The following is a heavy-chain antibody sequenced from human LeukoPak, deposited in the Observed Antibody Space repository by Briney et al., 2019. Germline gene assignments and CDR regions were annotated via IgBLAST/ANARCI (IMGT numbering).Heavy chain of an antibody. CDR1: GGSISSSNW. CDR2: IYHSGST. CDR3: ARVTGAYYYDSSGSFDY. D-gene: IGHD3-22*01. V-gene: IGHV4-4*02. Sequence: SETLSLPFAVSGGSISSSNWWSWVRQPPGKGLEWIGEIYHSGSTNYNPSLKSRVTISVDKSKNQFSLKLSSVTAADTAVYYCARVTGAYYYDSSGSFDYWGQGTLVTVSS. J-gene: IGHJ4*02.